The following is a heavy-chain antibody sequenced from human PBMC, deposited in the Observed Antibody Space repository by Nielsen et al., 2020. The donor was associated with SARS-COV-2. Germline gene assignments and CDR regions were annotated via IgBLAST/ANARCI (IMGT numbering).Heavy chain of an antibody. CDR2: IGAIDGST. J-gene: IGHJ4*02. CDR3: AKNPSRRDYGADY. CDR1: GFPFMRYA. V-gene: IGHV3-23*01. D-gene: IGHD4-17*01. Sequence: GGSLRLSCAASGFPFMRYAMSWVRQAQGKGLEWVSSIGAIDGSTNYAESLRGRFTISRDNSKNTLYLQINSLVAEDTAMYYCAKNPSRRDYGADYWGQGTLVTVSS.